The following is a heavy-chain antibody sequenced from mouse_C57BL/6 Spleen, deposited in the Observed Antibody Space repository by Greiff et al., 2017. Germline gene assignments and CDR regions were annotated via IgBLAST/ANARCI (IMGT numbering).Heavy chain of an antibody. J-gene: IGHJ2*01. V-gene: IGHV1-7*01. CDR1: GYTFTSYW. CDR3: ARGDYDGYFDY. CDR2: INPSSGYT. D-gene: IGHD2-4*01. Sequence: QVQLQQPGAELAKPGASVKLSCKASGYTFTSYWMHWVKPRPGQGLEWIGYINPSSGYTKYNQKFKDKATLTADKSSGTAYMQLSSLTYEDSAVSSCARGDYDGYFDYWGQGTTLTVSS.